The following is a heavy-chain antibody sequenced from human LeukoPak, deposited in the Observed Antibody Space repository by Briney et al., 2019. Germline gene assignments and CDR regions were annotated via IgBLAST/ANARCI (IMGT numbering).Heavy chain of an antibody. D-gene: IGHD2-8*01. CDR3: ARYYCPTGECQCFDY. J-gene: IGHJ4*02. V-gene: IGHV4-59*01. Sequence: SETLSLTCTASGGTISGYYWSWIRQPPGKGLEWIGDIRYTGSTNSNPSLKSRVTISVDTSKNQFFLKLSSVTAAASAVYYCARYYCPTGECQCFDYWGQGTLVTVSS. CDR1: GGTISGYY. CDR2: IRYTGST.